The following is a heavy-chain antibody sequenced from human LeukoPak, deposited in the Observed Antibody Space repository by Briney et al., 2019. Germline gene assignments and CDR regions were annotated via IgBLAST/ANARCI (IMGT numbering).Heavy chain of an antibody. CDR2: IYWDDDK. D-gene: IGHD3-22*01. Sequence: SGPTLVNPTQTLTLTCTFSGFSLSTSGVGVGWIRQPPGKALEWLALIYWDDDKRYSPSLKSRLTITKDTSKNQVVLTMTNMDPVDTATYYCAHSLDYDSSGYYERGSYNWFDPWGQGTLVTVSS. CDR1: GFSLSTSGVG. V-gene: IGHV2-5*02. CDR3: AHSLDYDSSGYYERGSYNWFDP. J-gene: IGHJ5*02.